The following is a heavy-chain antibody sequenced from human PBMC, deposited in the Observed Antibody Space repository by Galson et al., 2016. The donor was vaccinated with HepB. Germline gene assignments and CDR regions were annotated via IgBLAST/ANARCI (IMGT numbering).Heavy chain of an antibody. CDR2: TYYRSNWHN. V-gene: IGHV6-1*01. CDR1: GDSVSSNSAG. J-gene: IGHJ4*02. Sequence: CAISGDSVSSNSAGWYWIRQTPSRGLECLGRTYYRSNWHNDYAESVKSRITINPDTSKNKFSLHLNSVTPEDTAVYYCARSYLLGRGFGWWGQGTLVTVSS. D-gene: IGHD7-27*01. CDR3: ARSYLLGRGFGW.